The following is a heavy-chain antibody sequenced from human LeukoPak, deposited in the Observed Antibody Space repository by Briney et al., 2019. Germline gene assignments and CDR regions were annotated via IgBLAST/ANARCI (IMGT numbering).Heavy chain of an antibody. Sequence: SQTLSLTCTVSGGSLSSYYWSWIRQPPRRGLEWIGYIYYSGSTNYNPSLTSRVTISVDTSKNQFSLKLSSVTAPETAVYYCVRGGITYNSRRACDIWGQGTLVPVSS. D-gene: IGHD3-16*01. CDR3: VRGGITYNSRRACDI. V-gene: IGHV4-59*13. CDR2: IYYSGST. J-gene: IGHJ3*02. CDR1: GGSLSSYY.